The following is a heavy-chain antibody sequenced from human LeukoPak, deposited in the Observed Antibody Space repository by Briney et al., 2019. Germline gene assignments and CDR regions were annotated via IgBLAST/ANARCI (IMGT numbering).Heavy chain of an antibody. D-gene: IGHD4-17*01. V-gene: IGHV3-30*04. CDR2: ISYAGSNK. Sequence: GGSLRLSCVGSGFTLSEYAMHWVRQAPGKGLEWVALISYAGSNKYYADSVKGRFTISRDNSKNTVYLQMNSLRDEDTAVYFCARDHFTVRYYFDYWGQGTLVTVSS. J-gene: IGHJ4*02. CDR3: ARDHFTVRYYFDY. CDR1: GFTLSEYA.